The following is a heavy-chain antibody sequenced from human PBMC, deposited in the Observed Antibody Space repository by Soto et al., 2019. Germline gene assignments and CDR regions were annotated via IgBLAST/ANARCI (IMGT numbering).Heavy chain of an antibody. Sequence: XETLSLTCTVSGGSVSSGSYYWSWIRQPPGKGLEWIGYIYYSGSTNYNPSLKSRVTISVDTSKNQFSLKLSSVTAADTAVYYCAREYDYDILTGYYTFDSWGQGTLVTVSS. V-gene: IGHV4-61*01. CDR1: GGSVSSGSYY. CDR2: IYYSGST. D-gene: IGHD3-9*01. J-gene: IGHJ5*01. CDR3: AREYDYDILTGYYTFDS.